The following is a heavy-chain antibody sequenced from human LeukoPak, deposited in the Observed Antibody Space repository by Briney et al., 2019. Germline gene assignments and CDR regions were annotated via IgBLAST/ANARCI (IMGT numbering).Heavy chain of an antibody. CDR2: ISYDGSNK. Sequence: GGSLRLSCAASGFTFSSYGMHWVRQAPGKGLEWVAVISYDGSNKYYADSVKGRFTISRDNSKNTLYLQMNSLRAEDTAVYHCAKSRGRAVTGGYFDYWGQGTLVTVSS. V-gene: IGHV3-30*18. CDR3: AKSRGRAVTGGYFDY. CDR1: GFTFSSYG. J-gene: IGHJ4*02. D-gene: IGHD2-21*02.